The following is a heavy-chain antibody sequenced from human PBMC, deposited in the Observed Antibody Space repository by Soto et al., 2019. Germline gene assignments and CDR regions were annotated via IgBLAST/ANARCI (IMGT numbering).Heavy chain of an antibody. CDR3: ARATSGYSSSWPPVH. J-gene: IGHJ4*02. CDR2: IIPIFGTA. CDR1: GGTFSSYA. D-gene: IGHD6-13*01. Sequence: QVQLVQSGAEVKKPGSSVTVSCKASGGTFSSYAISWVRQAPGQGLEWMGVIIPIFGTANYAQKFQGRVTITADESTSTAYMELSSLRSEDTAVYYCARATSGYSSSWPPVHWGQGTLVTVSS. V-gene: IGHV1-69*01.